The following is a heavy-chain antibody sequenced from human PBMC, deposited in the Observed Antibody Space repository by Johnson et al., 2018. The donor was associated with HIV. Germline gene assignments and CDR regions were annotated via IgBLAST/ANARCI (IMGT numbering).Heavy chain of an antibody. Sequence: VQLVESGGGLVQPGGSLRLSCAASGFTLSDHYMDWVRQAAGKGLEWVGRTKNKANSYTTEYAASVKGRFTISRDDSKNTLYLQINSLKTEDTAVYYCTTGFAAFDIWGQGTMVTVSS. J-gene: IGHJ3*02. CDR2: TKNKANSYTT. CDR3: TTGFAAFDI. CDR1: GFTLSDHY. V-gene: IGHV3-72*01.